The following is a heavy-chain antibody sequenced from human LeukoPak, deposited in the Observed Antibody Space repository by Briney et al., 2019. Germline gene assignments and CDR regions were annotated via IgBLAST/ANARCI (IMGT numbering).Heavy chain of an antibody. CDR2: IIPIFGTA. CDR3: ARGVREDTAMGHGSYYYYMDV. Sequence: SVKVSCKASGGTFSSYAISWVRQAPGQGLEWMGGIIPIFGTANYAQKFQGRVTITTDESTSTAYMELSSLRSEDTAVYYCARGVREDTAMGHGSYYYYMDVWGKGTTVTVSS. D-gene: IGHD5-18*01. CDR1: GGTFSSYA. J-gene: IGHJ6*03. V-gene: IGHV1-69*05.